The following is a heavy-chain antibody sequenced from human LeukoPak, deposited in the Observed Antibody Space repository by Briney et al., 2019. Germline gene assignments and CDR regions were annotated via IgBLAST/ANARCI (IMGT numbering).Heavy chain of an antibody. V-gene: IGHV3-48*01. CDR3: ARDPGRELLESEGFDY. Sequence: GGSLRLSCAASGFTFSSYSMNWVRQAPGKGLEWVSYISSSSSIIYYADSVKGRSTISRDNAKNSLYLQMNSLRPEDTAVYYCARDPGRELLESEGFDYWGQGTLVTVSS. CDR2: ISSSSSII. D-gene: IGHD1-26*01. J-gene: IGHJ4*02. CDR1: GFTFSSYS.